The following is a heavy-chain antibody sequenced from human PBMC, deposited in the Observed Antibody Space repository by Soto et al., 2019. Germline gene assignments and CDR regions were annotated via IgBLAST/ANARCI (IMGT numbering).Heavy chain of an antibody. CDR3: ARDRSCGSGGSCPPGPHYYYYMDV. V-gene: IGHV1-3*01. D-gene: IGHD2-15*01. CDR2: INAGNGNT. Sequence: GASVKVSCKASGYTFTSYAMHWVRQAPGQRLEWMGWINAGNGNTKYSQKFQGRVTITRDTSASTAYMELSSLRSEDTAVYYCARDRSCGSGGSCPPGPHYYYYMDVWGKGTTVTVSS. J-gene: IGHJ6*03. CDR1: GYTFTSYA.